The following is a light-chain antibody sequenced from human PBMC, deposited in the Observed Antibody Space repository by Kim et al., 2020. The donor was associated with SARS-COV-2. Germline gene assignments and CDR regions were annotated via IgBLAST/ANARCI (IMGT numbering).Light chain of an antibody. V-gene: IGKV3-20*01. CDR1: QSVSSSY. J-gene: IGKJ5*01. Sequence: PGGRVTLSCRASQSVSSSYLAWYQQKPGQAPRLLIYGASSRATGIPDRFSGSGSGTDFTLTISRLEPEDFAVYYCQHYGSSPPITFGQGTRLEMK. CDR3: QHYGSSPPIT. CDR2: GAS.